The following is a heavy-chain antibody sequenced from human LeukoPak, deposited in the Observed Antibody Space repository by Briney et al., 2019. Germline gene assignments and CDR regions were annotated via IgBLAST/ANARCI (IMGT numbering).Heavy chain of an antibody. D-gene: IGHD3-10*01. CDR2: INPNSGGT. V-gene: IGHV1-2*02. Sequence: GASVKVSCKASGYTFTGYYMHWVRQAPGQGLEWMGWINPNSGGTNYAQKFQGRVTMTRDTSISTAYMELSRLRSDDTAVYYCAGVLLWFGEFPSDYYYGMDVWGQGTTVTVSS. CDR1: GYTFTGYY. J-gene: IGHJ6*02. CDR3: AGVLLWFGEFPSDYYYGMDV.